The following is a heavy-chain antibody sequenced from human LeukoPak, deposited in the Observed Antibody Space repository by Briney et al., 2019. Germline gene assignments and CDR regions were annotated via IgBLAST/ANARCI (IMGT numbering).Heavy chain of an antibody. CDR3: ARGGSSDYVWGSYNYFDY. CDR1: VGSFSGYY. D-gene: IGHD3-16*01. J-gene: IGHJ4*02. V-gene: IGHV4-34*01. Sequence: SETLSLTCAVYVGSFSGYYWSWIRQPPGKGLEWIGEINHSGTTNYNPSLKSRVTLSVDTSKNQFSLKLNSVTAADTAVYYCARGGSSDYVWGSYNYFDYWGQGTRVTVSS. CDR2: INHSGTT.